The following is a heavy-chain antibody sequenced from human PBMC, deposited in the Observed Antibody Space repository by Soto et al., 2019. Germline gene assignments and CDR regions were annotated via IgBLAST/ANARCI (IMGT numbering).Heavy chain of an antibody. D-gene: IGHD3-3*01. V-gene: IGHV4-38-2*01. CDR3: ARVTIFEYWFDP. CDR1: SYSISGGFY. Sequence: SETLSLTCAVASYSISGGFYWAWMRQPPGKGLEWIGNIYNSGSAHYNPSLKSRVTMSVDTSKNNFSLRWTSVTAADTAVYYCARVTIFEYWFDPWGQGILVTVSS. CDR2: IYNSGSA. J-gene: IGHJ5*02.